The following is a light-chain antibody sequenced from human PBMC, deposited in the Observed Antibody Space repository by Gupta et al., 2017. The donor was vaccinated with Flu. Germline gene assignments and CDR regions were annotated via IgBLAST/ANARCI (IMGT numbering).Light chain of an antibody. Sequence: QSVLTQPPSASEAPGQTISISCSGRNSNLGSNYVHWYQQLPGAAPKLLIYKNNQRPSGVPDRFFGSKSGTSASLGISGLRSEDEGDYHCAALDDTLSGWVFSGGTKLTVL. J-gene: IGLJ3*02. V-gene: IGLV1-47*01. CDR3: AALDDTLSGWV. CDR2: KNN. CDR1: NSNLGSNY.